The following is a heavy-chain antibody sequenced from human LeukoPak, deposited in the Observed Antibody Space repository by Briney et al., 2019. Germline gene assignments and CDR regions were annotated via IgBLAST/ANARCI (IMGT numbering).Heavy chain of an antibody. V-gene: IGHV3-23*01. J-gene: IGHJ4*02. CDR1: GFTFTSYA. CDR2: ISGSGSST. D-gene: IGHD4-17*01. Sequence: GGSLRLSCAASGFTFTSYAMNWVRQAPGKGLEWVSTISGSGSSTYYVDSVKGRFTISRDNSKNTLYLQMNSLRAEDTAVYYCAKGVMDAVTTPFFDYWGQGTLVTVSS. CDR3: AKGVMDAVTTPFFDY.